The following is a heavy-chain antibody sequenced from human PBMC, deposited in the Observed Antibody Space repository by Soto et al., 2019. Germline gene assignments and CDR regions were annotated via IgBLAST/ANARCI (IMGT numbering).Heavy chain of an antibody. CDR1: GYTFPSYD. V-gene: IGHV1-8*01. J-gene: IGHJ6*02. D-gene: IGHD2-15*01. CDR3: ASDGCSGGSCYSALNYYYYYGMDV. CDR2: MNPNSGKT. Sequence: QVQLVQSGAEVKKPGASVKVSCKASGYTFPSYDINWVRQATGQGLEWMGWMNPNSGKTGYAQKFQGRVNMTRNKAISTAYMELSSLRSEDTAVYYCASDGCSGGSCYSALNYYYYYGMDVWGQGTKVTVS.